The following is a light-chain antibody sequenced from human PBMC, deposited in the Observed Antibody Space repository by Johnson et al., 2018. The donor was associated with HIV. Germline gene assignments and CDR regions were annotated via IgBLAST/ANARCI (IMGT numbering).Light chain of an antibody. J-gene: IGLJ1*01. CDR2: DNN. CDR3: GTWDSSLSAYV. CDR1: SSNIGNNY. V-gene: IGLV1-51*01. Sequence: HSVLTQPPSVSAAPGQKVTISCSGSSSNIGNNYVSCYQQLPGTAPKLLIYDNNKRPSGIPDRFSGSKSGTSATLGITGLQTGDEADYYCGTWDSSLSAYVFGTGTKVTVL.